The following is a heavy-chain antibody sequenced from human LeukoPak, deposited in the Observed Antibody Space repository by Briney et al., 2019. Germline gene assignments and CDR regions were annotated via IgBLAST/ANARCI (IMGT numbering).Heavy chain of an antibody. V-gene: IGHV5-51*01. CDR1: GYSLTTYW. D-gene: IGHD3-22*01. Sequence: GESLKISCTASGYSLTTYWIGWVRQMPGKGLEWMGIIYPGDSDTRYSPSFQGQVTISADKSISTAYLQWSSLKASDTAMYYCARATRWYDSSGYYPFDYWGQGTLVTVSS. CDR2: IYPGDSDT. CDR3: ARATRWYDSSGYYPFDY. J-gene: IGHJ4*02.